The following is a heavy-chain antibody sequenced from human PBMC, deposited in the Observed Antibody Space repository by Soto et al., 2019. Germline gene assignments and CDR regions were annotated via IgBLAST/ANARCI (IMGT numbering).Heavy chain of an antibody. J-gene: IGHJ5*02. Sequence: DVHLLESGGGLVQPGGSLRLSCAASGFSFNKYAMIWVRQAPGKGQEWVSGITGSGGTIEYAASVKGRFTISRDNSKNTVDLQMNSLRAEDTAMYYCARNTQQLVRDWFDPWGQGTLVTVSS. V-gene: IGHV3-23*01. CDR3: ARNTQQLVRDWFDP. CDR2: ITGSGGTI. CDR1: GFSFNKYA. D-gene: IGHD6-13*01.